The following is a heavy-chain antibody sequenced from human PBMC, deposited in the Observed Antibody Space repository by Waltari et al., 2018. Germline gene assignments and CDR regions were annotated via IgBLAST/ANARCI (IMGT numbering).Heavy chain of an antibody. CDR1: GLAFANYG. V-gene: IGHV3-23*04. J-gene: IGHJ4*02. D-gene: IGHD1-26*01. CDR3: AKSSGSYYEVFDY. CDR2: ISGSGGTT. Sequence: EVRLVESGGGLVQPGGSLRLSCAASGLAFANYGMSWVRQAPGKGLEGVSSISGSGGTTYYADSVKGRFTMSKDNSKNTLFLQMNSLRVDDTADYYCAKSSGSYYEVFDYWGRGTLVTVSS.